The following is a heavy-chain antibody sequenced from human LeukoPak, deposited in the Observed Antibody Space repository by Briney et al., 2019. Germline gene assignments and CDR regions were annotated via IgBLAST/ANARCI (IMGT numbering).Heavy chain of an antibody. D-gene: IGHD5-12*01. Sequence: PGGSLRLSCAASGFTVTSNYMTWVRQAPGKGLEWVSVIPSGGNTYYADSVKGRFTISRDNSKNTVYLQMSGLRAEDTAVYYCAREVRGYYFDYWGQGTLVTASS. J-gene: IGHJ4*02. CDR2: IPSGGNT. V-gene: IGHV3-53*01. CDR3: AREVRGYYFDY. CDR1: GFTVTSNY.